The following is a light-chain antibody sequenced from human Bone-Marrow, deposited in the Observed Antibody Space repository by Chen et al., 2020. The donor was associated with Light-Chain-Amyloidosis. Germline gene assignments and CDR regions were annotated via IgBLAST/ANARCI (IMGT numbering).Light chain of an antibody. V-gene: IGLV2-14*01. CDR2: EVT. CDR1: SSDVGGDNH. CDR3: SSYTITNTLV. J-gene: IGLJ1*01. Sequence: QSALTQPASVSGSPGQSITISCTGTSSDVGGDNHVSWYQHHPDKAPKLIIYEVTNRPSWVPDRFCGSKADNTASLTISGLKTEDEADYFCSSYTITNTLVFGSGTRVTVL.